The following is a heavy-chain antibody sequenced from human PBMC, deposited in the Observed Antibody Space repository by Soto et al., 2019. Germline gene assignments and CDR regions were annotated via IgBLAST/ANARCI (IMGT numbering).Heavy chain of an antibody. V-gene: IGHV3-7*03. CDR2: IKQDGSEK. CDR1: GFTFSSYW. D-gene: IGHD4-4*01. CDR3: ARDWGYSNSIDY. J-gene: IGHJ4*02. Sequence: EVQLVESGGGLVQPGGSLRLSCAASGFTFSSYWMSWVRQAPGKGEEWGANIKQDGSEKYYVDSVKGRFTISRDNAKNSLYLQMNSLRAEDTAVYYCARDWGYSNSIDYWGQGTLVTVAS.